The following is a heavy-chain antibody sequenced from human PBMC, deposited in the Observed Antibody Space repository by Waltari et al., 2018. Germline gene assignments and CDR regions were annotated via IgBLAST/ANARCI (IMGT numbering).Heavy chain of an antibody. Sequence: QVQLVQSGAEVKKPESSVKVSCKASGGTFSSYAISWVRQAPGQGLEWMGWIIPIFGTANYEQKLQGRVTITTDESTSTADMELSSLRSEDTAVYYCASPWYSSRAFDIWGQGTMVTVSS. J-gene: IGHJ3*02. CDR3: ASPWYSSRAFDI. V-gene: IGHV1-69*05. CDR1: GGTFSSYA. CDR2: IIPIFGTA. D-gene: IGHD6-13*01.